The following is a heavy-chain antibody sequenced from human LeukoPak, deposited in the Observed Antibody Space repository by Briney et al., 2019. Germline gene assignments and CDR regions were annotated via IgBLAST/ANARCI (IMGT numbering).Heavy chain of an antibody. CDR3: ARVSYDFWSGPFDP. D-gene: IGHD3-3*01. CDR2: INHSGST. V-gene: IGHV4-34*01. Sequence: SETLSLTCAVYGGSFSGYYWSWIRQPPGKGLEWIGEINHSGSTNYNPSLKSRVTISVDTSKNQFSLKLSSVTAADTAVYYCARVSYDFWSGPFDPWGQGTLVTVSS. J-gene: IGHJ5*02. CDR1: GGSFSGYY.